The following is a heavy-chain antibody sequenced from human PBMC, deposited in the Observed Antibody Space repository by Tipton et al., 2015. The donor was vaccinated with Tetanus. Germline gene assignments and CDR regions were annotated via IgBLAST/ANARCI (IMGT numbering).Heavy chain of an antibody. V-gene: IGHV4-59*11. Sequence: LRLSCEASGFTFSSHWMSWIRQPPGKGLEWLANISGSGTTNSNYYLKSRITMTRDTSRNQFSLTLTSVTAADTAVYYCARANYDSFKKGPFDSWGQGSLVIVSS. J-gene: IGHJ4*02. CDR1: GFTFSSHW. CDR2: ISGSGTT. CDR3: ARANYDSFKKGPFDS. D-gene: IGHD3-3*01.